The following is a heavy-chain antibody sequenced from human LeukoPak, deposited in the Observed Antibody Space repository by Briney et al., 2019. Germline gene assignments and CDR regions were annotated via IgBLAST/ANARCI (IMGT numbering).Heavy chain of an antibody. CDR3: AKKVAGGSATYGMDV. D-gene: IGHD6-19*01. J-gene: IGHJ6*02. Sequence: PGGSLRLSCAASGFTFSYYGMHWVRQAPGKGLEWVAVISDDGSTKFCADSVKGRFTISRDNSKNTLYLQMNSLGGEDTAVYYCAKKVAGGSATYGMDVWGQGTTVTVSS. CDR2: ISDDGSTK. V-gene: IGHV3-30*18. CDR1: GFTFSYYG.